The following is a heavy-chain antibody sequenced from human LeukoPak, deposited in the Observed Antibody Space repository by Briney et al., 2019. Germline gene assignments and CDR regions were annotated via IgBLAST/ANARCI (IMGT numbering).Heavy chain of an antibody. CDR3: EAEGGIRDFDWLIPGWFDP. CDR1: GYTFTGYY. D-gene: IGHD3-9*01. Sequence: GASVKVSCKASGYTFTGYYMHWVRQAPGQGLEWMGWINPNSGGTNYAQKFQGRVTMTRDTSISTAYMELSRLRSDDTAVYFFEAEGGIRDFDWLIPGWFDPWGQGTLVTVSS. J-gene: IGHJ5*02. V-gene: IGHV1-2*02. CDR2: INPNSGGT.